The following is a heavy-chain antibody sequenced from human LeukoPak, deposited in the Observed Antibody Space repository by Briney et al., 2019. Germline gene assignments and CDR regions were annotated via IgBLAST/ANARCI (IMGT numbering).Heavy chain of an antibody. CDR3: ARVRAVVVPAAFAFDI. Sequence: SETLSLTCAVYGGSFSGYYWSWIRQPPGKGLEWIGYIYTSGSTNYNPSLKSRVTISVDTSKNQFSLKLSSVTAADTAVYYCARVRAVVVPAAFAFDIWGQGTMVTVSS. J-gene: IGHJ3*02. CDR2: IYTSGST. V-gene: IGHV4-4*09. D-gene: IGHD2-2*01. CDR1: GGSFSGYY.